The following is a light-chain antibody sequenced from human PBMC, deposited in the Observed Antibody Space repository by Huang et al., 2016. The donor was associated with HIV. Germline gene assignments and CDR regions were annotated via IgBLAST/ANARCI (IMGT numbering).Light chain of an antibody. CDR1: QSISRS. V-gene: IGKV3-15*01. J-gene: IGKJ1*01. Sequence: EMVMTQSPATLSVSPGERATLSCRASQSISRSLAWYQQKPGQAPRLLIYGASTRATDIPARFSGSGSGTQFTLTISSLQSEDFALYYCQQYNNWPRTFGQGTKVEIK. CDR3: QQYNNWPRT. CDR2: GAS.